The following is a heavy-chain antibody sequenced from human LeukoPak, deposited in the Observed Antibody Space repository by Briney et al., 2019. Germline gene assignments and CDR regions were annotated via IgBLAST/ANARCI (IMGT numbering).Heavy chain of an antibody. CDR1: GYTFTSDD. Sequence: ASVKVSCKASGYTFTSDDINWVRQATGQGLEWMGWMNPNSGNTGYAQKFQGRVTMTRNTSISTAYMELSSLRSEDTAVYYCARRGVTYYYYYYMDVWGKGTTVTVSS. D-gene: IGHD3-10*01. V-gene: IGHV1-8*01. CDR3: ARRGVTYYYYYYMDV. CDR2: MNPNSGNT. J-gene: IGHJ6*03.